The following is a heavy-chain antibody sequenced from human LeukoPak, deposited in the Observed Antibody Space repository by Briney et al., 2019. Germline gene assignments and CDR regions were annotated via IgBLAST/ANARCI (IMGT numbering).Heavy chain of an antibody. Sequence: ASVKVSCKASGYTFTSYAMHWVRQAPGQRLEWMGWINAGNGNTKYSQKFQGRVTITRDTSASTAYMELSSLRSEDTAVYYCARGYGGFSYFDYWGQGTLVTVSS. D-gene: IGHD5-12*01. CDR1: GYTFTSYA. CDR3: ARGYGGFSYFDY. CDR2: INAGNGNT. J-gene: IGHJ4*02. V-gene: IGHV1-3*01.